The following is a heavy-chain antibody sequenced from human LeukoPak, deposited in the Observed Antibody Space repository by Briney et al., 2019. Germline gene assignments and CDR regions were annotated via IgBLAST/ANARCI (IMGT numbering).Heavy chain of an antibody. CDR2: IYPGDSDT. D-gene: IGHD4-11*01. CDR3: ARQMTTGFLNYYYYMDV. J-gene: IGHJ6*03. CDR1: GYSFTNYW. V-gene: IGHV5-51*01. Sequence: GESLKISCKGSGYSFTNYWIGWVRQMPGKGLEWMGIIYPGDSDTRYSPSFQGQVTISADKSISTAYLQWSSLKASDTAMYYCARQMTTGFLNYYYYMDVWGKGTTVTVSS.